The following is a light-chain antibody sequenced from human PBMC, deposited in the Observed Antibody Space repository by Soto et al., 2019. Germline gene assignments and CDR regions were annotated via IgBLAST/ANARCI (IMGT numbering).Light chain of an antibody. CDR1: QSVYISY. J-gene: IGKJ4*01. V-gene: IGKV3-20*01. CDR2: GAS. Sequence: EIVLTQSPGTLSLSPGERATLSCRASQSVYISYLAWYQQKPGQAPRLLIYGASSSATGIPDRFSGSGSGTDFTLTISRLEPEDFAVYYCQQYGSSPLTFGGGTKVEIK. CDR3: QQYGSSPLT.